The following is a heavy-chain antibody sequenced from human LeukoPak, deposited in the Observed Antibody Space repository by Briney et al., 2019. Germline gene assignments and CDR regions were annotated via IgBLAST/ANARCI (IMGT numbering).Heavy chain of an antibody. CDR3: ARGGAFDI. J-gene: IGHJ3*02. V-gene: IGHV3-30*04. CDR1: GFTFSSYA. Sequence: PGGSLRLSCAASGFTFSSYAMHWVRQAPGKGLEWVAVISSDGTNKYYTDSVKGWLTISRDNSKNTVYLQMNSLRAEDTAVYYCARGGAFDIWGQGTMVTVSS. CDR2: ISSDGTNK.